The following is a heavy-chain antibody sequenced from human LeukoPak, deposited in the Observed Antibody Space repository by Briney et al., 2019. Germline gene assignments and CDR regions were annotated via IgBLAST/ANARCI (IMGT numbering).Heavy chain of an antibody. D-gene: IGHD4-17*01. J-gene: IGHJ4*02. CDR3: ARRGYGDYAPFDY. V-gene: IGHV3-66*04. CDR1: GFTVSSNY. CDR2: IYSGGST. Sequence: GGSLRLSCAVSGFTVSSNYMSWVRQAPGKGLEWVSIIYSGGSTYYADSVKGRSTISRDNSKNTLYLQMNSLRAEDTAVYYCARRGYGDYAPFDYWGQGTLVTVSS.